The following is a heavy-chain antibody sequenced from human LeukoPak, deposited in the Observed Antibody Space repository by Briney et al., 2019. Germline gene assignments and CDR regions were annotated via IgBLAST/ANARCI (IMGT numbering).Heavy chain of an antibody. J-gene: IGHJ4*02. D-gene: IGHD6-13*01. CDR1: GGSFSGYY. V-gene: IGHV4-34*01. CDR2: INHSGST. Sequence: SETLSFTCAVYGGSFSGYYWSWLHQPPGKGLEWIGEINHSGSTNYNPSLKSRVTISVDTSNNQFSLKLSSVAAADTAVYCCAGEIAAAGTSFDYWGQGTLVTVSS. CDR3: AGEIAAAGTSFDY.